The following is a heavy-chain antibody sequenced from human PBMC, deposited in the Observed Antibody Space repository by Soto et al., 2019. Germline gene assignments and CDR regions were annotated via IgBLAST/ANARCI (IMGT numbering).Heavy chain of an antibody. CDR1: GGTFSSYT. J-gene: IGHJ4*02. CDR3: AREGYYDSSGYYDY. Sequence: GASVKVSCKASGGTFSSYTISWVRQALGQGLEWMGRIIPILGIANYAQKFQGRVTITADKSTSTAYMELSSLRSEDTAVYYCAREGYYDSSGYYDYWGQGTLVTVSS. CDR2: IIPILGIA. V-gene: IGHV1-69*04. D-gene: IGHD3-22*01.